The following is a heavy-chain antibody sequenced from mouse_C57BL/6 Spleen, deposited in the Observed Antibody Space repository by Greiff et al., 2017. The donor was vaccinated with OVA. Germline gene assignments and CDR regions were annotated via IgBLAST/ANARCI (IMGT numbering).Heavy chain of an antibody. Sequence: QVQLQQPGVELVKPGASVKMSCKASGYTFTSYWITWVKQRPGQGLEWIGDIYPGSGSTNYNEKFKSKATLTVDTSSSTAYMQLSSLTSEDSAVYYCARRSYDYYYFDYWGQGTTLTVSS. V-gene: IGHV1-55*01. CDR2: IYPGSGST. D-gene: IGHD2-4*01. CDR3: ARRSYDYYYFDY. J-gene: IGHJ2*01. CDR1: GYTFTSYW.